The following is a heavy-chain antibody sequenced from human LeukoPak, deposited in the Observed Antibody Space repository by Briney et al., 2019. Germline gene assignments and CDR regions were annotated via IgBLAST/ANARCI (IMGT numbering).Heavy chain of an antibody. D-gene: IGHD3-3*01. CDR2: ISGSGGST. J-gene: IGHJ4*02. CDR3: AKDDGPLEWLLPVDY. Sequence: GGSLRLSCAASGFTFSSYAMSWVRQAPGKGLEWVSAISGSGGSTYYADSVKGRFTISRDNSKNTLYLQMNSLRAEDTAVYYCAKDDGPLEWLLPVDYWGQGTLVTFSS. V-gene: IGHV3-23*01. CDR1: GFTFSSYA.